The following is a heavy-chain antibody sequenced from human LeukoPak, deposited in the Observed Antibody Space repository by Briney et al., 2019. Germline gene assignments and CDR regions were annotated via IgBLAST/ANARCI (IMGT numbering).Heavy chain of an antibody. V-gene: IGHV3-30*04. D-gene: IGHD2-2*01. CDR3: ARGPGQRDYFYYMDV. J-gene: IGHJ6*03. CDR2: ISYDGYNK. CDR1: GFTFSGYA. Sequence: PGGSLRLSCAASGFTFSGYAMHWVRQAPGKGLEWVEVISYDGYNKYYADSVKGRFTISRDNSNNTVFLQMNSLRAEDTAVYFCARGPGQRDYFYYMDVWGKGTTVTISS.